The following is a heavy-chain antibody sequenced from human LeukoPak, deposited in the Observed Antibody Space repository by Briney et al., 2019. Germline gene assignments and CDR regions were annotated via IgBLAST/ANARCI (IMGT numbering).Heavy chain of an antibody. Sequence: SQTLSLICTVSGGSISSGGYYWSWIRQHPGKGLEWIGYIYYSGSTYYNPSLKSRVTISVDTSKNQFSLKLSSVTAADTAVYYCARGMYYDSSGYGPYYYYYGMDVWGQGTTVTVSS. CDR3: ARGMYYDSSGYGPYYYYYGMDV. CDR2: IYYSGST. V-gene: IGHV4-31*03. J-gene: IGHJ6*02. CDR1: GGSISSGGYY. D-gene: IGHD3-22*01.